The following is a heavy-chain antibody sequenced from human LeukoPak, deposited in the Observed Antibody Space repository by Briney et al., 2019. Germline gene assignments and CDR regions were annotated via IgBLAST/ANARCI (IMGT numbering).Heavy chain of an antibody. Sequence: PGGSLRLSCAASGFTFSNYAMSWVRQAPGTGLEWVSVISAGGGSTNYADSVKGRFTISRDNSKNTLYLQMNSLRPEDTAVYYCAKDRRDYGGNIDYWGQGTPVTVSS. CDR2: ISAGGGST. V-gene: IGHV3-23*01. CDR1: GFTFSNYA. J-gene: IGHJ4*02. D-gene: IGHD4-23*01. CDR3: AKDRRDYGGNIDY.